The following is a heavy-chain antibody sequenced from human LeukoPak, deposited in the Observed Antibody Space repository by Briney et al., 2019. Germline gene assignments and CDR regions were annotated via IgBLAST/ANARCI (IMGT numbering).Heavy chain of an antibody. CDR3: ATSPIAAAVNSAGRLWGYYFDY. D-gene: IGHD6-13*01. Sequence: GGSLRLSCAASGFTFSSYAMSWIRQAPGKGLEWVSAISGSGGSTYYADSVKGRFTISRDNSKNTLYLQMNSLRAEDTAVYYCATSPIAAAVNSAGRLWGYYFDYWGQGTLVTVSS. V-gene: IGHV3-23*01. J-gene: IGHJ4*02. CDR1: GFTFSSYA. CDR2: ISGSGGST.